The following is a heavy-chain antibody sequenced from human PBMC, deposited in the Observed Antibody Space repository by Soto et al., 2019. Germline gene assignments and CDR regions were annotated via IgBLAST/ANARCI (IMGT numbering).Heavy chain of an antibody. J-gene: IGHJ5*02. V-gene: IGHV1-8*01. CDR1: GYTFTSYD. CDR2: MNPNSGNT. CDR3: ARTYCSSTSCYDWFDP. Sequence: QVQLVQSGAEVKKPGASVKVSCKASGYTFTSYDINWVRQATGQGLEWMGWMNPNSGNTGYAQKFQGRVTMTRNTSIITAYMELSSLRSEDTAVYYCARTYCSSTSCYDWFDPWGQGTLVTVSS. D-gene: IGHD2-2*01.